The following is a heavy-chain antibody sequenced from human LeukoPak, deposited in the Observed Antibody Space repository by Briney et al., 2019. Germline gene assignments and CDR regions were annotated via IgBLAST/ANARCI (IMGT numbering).Heavy chain of an antibody. Sequence: ASVKVSCKASGGTFSSYAISWVRQAPGQGLEWMGGIIPIFGTANYAQKFQGRVTITADKSTSTAYMELSSLRSEDTAVHYCASSPPMGYCSGGSCYGGDWFDPWGQGTLVTVSS. V-gene: IGHV1-69*06. CDR1: GGTFSSYA. J-gene: IGHJ5*02. CDR2: IIPIFGTA. CDR3: ASSPPMGYCSGGSCYGGDWFDP. D-gene: IGHD2-15*01.